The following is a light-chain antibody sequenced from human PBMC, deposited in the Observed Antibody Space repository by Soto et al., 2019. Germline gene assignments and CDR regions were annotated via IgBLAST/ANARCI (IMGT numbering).Light chain of an antibody. V-gene: IGLV1-44*01. Sequence: QLVLTQPPSASGTPGQRVTISCSGSSSNIGSNTVNWYQQLPGTAPKLLIYSNNQRPSGVPDRFSGSKSGTSASLAISGLQSEDEADYYCAAWDDSLNGSSYVFGTGTKLTVL. CDR2: SNN. J-gene: IGLJ1*01. CDR3: AAWDDSLNGSSYV. CDR1: SSNIGSNT.